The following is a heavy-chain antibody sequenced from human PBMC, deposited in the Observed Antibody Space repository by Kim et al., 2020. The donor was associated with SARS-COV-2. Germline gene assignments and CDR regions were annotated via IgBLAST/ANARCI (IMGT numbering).Heavy chain of an antibody. Sequence: VKGRFTISRDNAKNSLYLQMNSLRAEDTAVYYCARDRDSSGWRGYYGMDVWGQGTTVTVSS. V-gene: IGHV3-21*01. CDR3: ARDRDSSGWRGYYGMDV. J-gene: IGHJ6*02. D-gene: IGHD6-19*01.